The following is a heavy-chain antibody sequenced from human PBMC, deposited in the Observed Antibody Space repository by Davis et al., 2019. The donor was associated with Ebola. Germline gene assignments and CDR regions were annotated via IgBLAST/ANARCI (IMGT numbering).Heavy chain of an antibody. D-gene: IGHD6-19*01. V-gene: IGHV2-5*02. CDR3: VREMTYYPPGKYSTASYNYFDY. J-gene: IGHJ4*02. CDR2: MDGGGDH. Sequence: SGPTLVKPTQTLTLTCTLSGFSLTTHGVGVAWLRQPPGKALEWLALMDGGGDHRYNTSLEKRLTLTMDSATNQIFLTMTNVDPVDTATYYCVREMTYYPPGKYSTASYNYFDYWGQGTRVTVSS. CDR1: GFSLTTHGVG.